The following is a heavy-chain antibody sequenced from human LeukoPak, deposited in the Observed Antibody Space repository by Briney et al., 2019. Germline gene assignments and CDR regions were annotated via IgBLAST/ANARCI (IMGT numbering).Heavy chain of an antibody. CDR2: IYSGGST. V-gene: IGHV3-53*01. D-gene: IGHD3-22*01. J-gene: IGHJ4*02. CDR1: GFTVSSNY. Sequence: SGGSLRLSRAASGFTVSSNYMSWVRQAPGKGLEWVSVIYSGGSTYYADSVKGRFTISRDNSKNTLYLQMNSLRAEDTAVYYCARGSGYYRYYFDYWGQGTLVTVSS. CDR3: ARGSGYYRYYFDY.